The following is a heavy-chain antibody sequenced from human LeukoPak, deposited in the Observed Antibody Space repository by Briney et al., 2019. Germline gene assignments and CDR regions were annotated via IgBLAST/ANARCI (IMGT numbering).Heavy chain of an antibody. CDR2: IYYSGST. Sequence: SETLSLTCTVSGGSINSSRFSWGWIRQPPGKGLEWIGNIYYSGSTYYNPSLKSRVTISVDTSKNQFSLKLSSVTAADTAVYYCASHKEDRPIFGVGRPVDFWGQGALVTVSS. J-gene: IGHJ4*02. CDR3: ASHKEDRPIFGVGRPVDF. D-gene: IGHD3-3*01. CDR1: GGSINSSRFS. V-gene: IGHV4-39*01.